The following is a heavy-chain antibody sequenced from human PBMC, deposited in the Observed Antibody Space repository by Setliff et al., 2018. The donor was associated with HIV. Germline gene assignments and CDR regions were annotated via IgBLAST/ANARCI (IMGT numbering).Heavy chain of an antibody. D-gene: IGHD3-10*01. V-gene: IGHV3-30*02. J-gene: IGHJ4*02. CDR2: IRYDGSNE. CDR3: ARKPRDGYYIDY. Sequence: GGSLRLSCAASGFTFSNYGMHWVRQAPGKGLEWVAFIRYDGSNENYAGSVKGRFTISRDNSKKTLYLQMNSLRAEDTAVYYCARKPRDGYYIDYWGQGTLVTVSS. CDR1: GFTFSNYG.